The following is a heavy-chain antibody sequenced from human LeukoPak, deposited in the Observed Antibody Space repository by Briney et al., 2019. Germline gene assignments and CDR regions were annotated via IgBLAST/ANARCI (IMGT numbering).Heavy chain of an antibody. J-gene: IGHJ4*02. CDR3: SIMITFGGVIVPSYFDY. V-gene: IGHV1-69*05. Sequence: SVKVSCKASGGTFSSYAISWVRQAPGQGLEWMGGIIPIFGTANYAQKFQGRVTITTDESTSTAYMELSSLRSEDTAVCYCSIMITFGGVIVPSYFDYWGQGTLVTVSS. D-gene: IGHD3-16*02. CDR2: IIPIFGTA. CDR1: GGTFSSYA.